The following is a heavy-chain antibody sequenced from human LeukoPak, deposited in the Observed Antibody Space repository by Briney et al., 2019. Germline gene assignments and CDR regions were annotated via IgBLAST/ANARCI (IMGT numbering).Heavy chain of an antibody. CDR2: IRSKIYGGTP. CDR3: TRDQTPYY. J-gene: IGHJ4*02. V-gene: IGHV3-49*04. CDR1: GFNFGDYA. Sequence: GGSLRLTCTTSGFNFGDYAMTWVRQAPGKGLEWVGFIRSKIYGGTPEYAASVKGRFTISRDDSKGVAYLQMNSLKTEDTAVYYCTRDQTPYYWGQGTLVTVAS.